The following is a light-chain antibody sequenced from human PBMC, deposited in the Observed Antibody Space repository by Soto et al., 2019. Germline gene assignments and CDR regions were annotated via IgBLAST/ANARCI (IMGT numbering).Light chain of an antibody. CDR2: HAS. Sequence: DIQMTQSPSTLSASVGDRVTITCRASQSISYWLAWYQQKPGKAPKVLIYHASSLESGVPSRFSGSGSGTEFTLTINSLQPDDLATYYCQQYHTYWTFGQGTKVEIK. V-gene: IGKV1-5*01. J-gene: IGKJ1*01. CDR1: QSISYW. CDR3: QQYHTYWT.